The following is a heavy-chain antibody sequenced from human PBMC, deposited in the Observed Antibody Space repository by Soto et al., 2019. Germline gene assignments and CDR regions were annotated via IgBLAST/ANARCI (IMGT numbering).Heavy chain of an antibody. D-gene: IGHD3-10*01. V-gene: IGHV4-31*03. CDR1: GGSISSGGYY. J-gene: IGHJ4*02. CDR3: ARDIRGDYTSYYFDY. CDR2: IYYSGTT. Sequence: QVQLQESGPGLVKPSQTLSLTCIVSGGSISSGGYYWSWIRQHPGKGLEWIGYIYYSGTTAYNSSLKSRVSISVDTSKNQFSLKLSSVTAADTAVYYCARDIRGDYTSYYFDYWGQGTLVTVSS.